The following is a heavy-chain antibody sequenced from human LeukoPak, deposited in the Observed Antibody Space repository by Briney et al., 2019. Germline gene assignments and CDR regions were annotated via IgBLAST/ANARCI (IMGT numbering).Heavy chain of an antibody. V-gene: IGHV3-21*01. CDR3: ARAGLVVVPAAIEGDDY. J-gene: IGHJ4*02. D-gene: IGHD2-2*02. CDR2: ISSSSSYI. CDR1: GFTFSSYS. Sequence: GGSLRLSCAASGFTFSSYSMNWVRQAPGKGLEWVSSISSSSSYIYYADSVKGRFTISRDNAKNSLYLQMNSLRAEDTAVYYCARAGLVVVPAAIEGDDYWGQGTLVTVSS.